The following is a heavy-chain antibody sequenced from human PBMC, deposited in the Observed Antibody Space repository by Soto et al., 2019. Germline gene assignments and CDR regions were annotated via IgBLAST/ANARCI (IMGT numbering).Heavy chain of an antibody. V-gene: IGHV3-21*01. CDR3: ARDMSRGDIVVVTAYYFDY. Sequence: GGSLRLSCAASGFTFSSYSMNWVRQAPGKGLEWVSSISSSSSYIYYADSVKGRFTISRDNAKNSLYLQMNSLRAEDTAVYYCARDMSRGDIVVVTAYYFDYWGQGTLVTVSS. J-gene: IGHJ4*02. D-gene: IGHD2-2*01. CDR2: ISSSSSYI. CDR1: GFTFSSYS.